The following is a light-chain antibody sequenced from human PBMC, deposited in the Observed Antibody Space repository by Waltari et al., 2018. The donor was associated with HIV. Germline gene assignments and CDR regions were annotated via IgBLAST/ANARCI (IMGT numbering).Light chain of an antibody. Sequence: QSVLTQPPSVSGAPGQRVTISCAGSSANIGAPSDVNWYQQGPGTAPKLLSYGDSSRPSGVPDRFSGSKSGTSASLAITGLQAEDEADYYCQSYDNRLSGWVFGGGTKLTVL. CDR2: GDS. J-gene: IGLJ3*02. CDR1: SANIGAPSD. V-gene: IGLV1-40*01. CDR3: QSYDNRLSGWV.